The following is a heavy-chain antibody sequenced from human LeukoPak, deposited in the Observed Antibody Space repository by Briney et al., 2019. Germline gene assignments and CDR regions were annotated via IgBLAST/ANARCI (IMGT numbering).Heavy chain of an antibody. CDR1: GGSISIYY. CDR3: SRHGNFYGSSGYYYGFVY. J-gene: IGHJ4*02. Sequence: SETLSLTCTVSGGSISIYYWRWIRQPPGKGLEWIGYIYYSGSTNYNPSLESRVTISVDTSKNQFSLTLSSVTAGDTAFFYWSRHGNFYGSSGYYYGFVYWGQGTLVTVSS. CDR2: IYYSGST. V-gene: IGHV4-59*08. D-gene: IGHD3-22*01.